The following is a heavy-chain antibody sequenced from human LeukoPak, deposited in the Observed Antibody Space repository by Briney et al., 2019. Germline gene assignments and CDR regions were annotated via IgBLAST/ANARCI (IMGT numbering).Heavy chain of an antibody. Sequence: GGSLRLSCIVSGFTFSNHALHWVRQAPGKGLEWMALISDDGRNQYYADSVKGRFTISRDNSKNTLYLQLNSLRTEDTAVYYCARDDGGNSGTFVDYWGQGTLVTVSS. CDR2: ISDDGRNQ. J-gene: IGHJ4*02. D-gene: IGHD1-26*01. CDR1: GFTFSNHA. V-gene: IGHV3-30*04. CDR3: ARDDGGNSGTFVDY.